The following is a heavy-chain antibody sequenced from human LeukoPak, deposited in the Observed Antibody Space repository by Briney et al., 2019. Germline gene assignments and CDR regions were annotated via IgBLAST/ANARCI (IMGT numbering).Heavy chain of an antibody. CDR3: ARTDNKYDSRLLFN. Sequence: GASVKVFCKASGYTFTGYYIHWVRQAPGHGLEWMGWVNPHSGGTNFAQRFRGRVTLTRDTSVTTAYMELNRLESDDTAIYYCARTDNKYDSRLLFNWGQGTQIIVSS. CDR2: VNPHSGGT. CDR1: GYTFTGYY. V-gene: IGHV1-2*02. D-gene: IGHD3-22*01. J-gene: IGHJ4*02.